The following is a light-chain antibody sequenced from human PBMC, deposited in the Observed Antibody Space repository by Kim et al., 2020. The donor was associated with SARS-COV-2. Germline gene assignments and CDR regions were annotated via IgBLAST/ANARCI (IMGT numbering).Light chain of an antibody. Sequence: DIQMTQSQSFLSAAVGDRVTITCRTSQNINSHLNWYYQKPWRAPKLLIYAASTLQGGVPSRFSGSGSETDFTLTISSLQPEDFATYFCQQTYISPFTFRPGTKVDIK. CDR3: QQTYISPFT. J-gene: IGKJ3*01. V-gene: IGKV1-39*01. CDR2: AAS. CDR1: QNINSH.